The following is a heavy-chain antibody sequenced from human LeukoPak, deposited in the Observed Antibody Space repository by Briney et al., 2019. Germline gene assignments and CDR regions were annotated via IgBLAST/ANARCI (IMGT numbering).Heavy chain of an antibody. Sequence: GGSLRLSCAASGFTFSSYWMSWVRQAPGKGLEWVANIKQDGSEKYYVDSVKGRFTISRDNAKNSLYLQMNSLRAEDTAVYYCAGEGSVGYSYAKIDYWGQGTLVTVSS. D-gene: IGHD5-18*01. J-gene: IGHJ4*02. CDR2: IKQDGSEK. CDR1: GFTFSSYW. V-gene: IGHV3-7*01. CDR3: AGEGSVGYSYAKIDY.